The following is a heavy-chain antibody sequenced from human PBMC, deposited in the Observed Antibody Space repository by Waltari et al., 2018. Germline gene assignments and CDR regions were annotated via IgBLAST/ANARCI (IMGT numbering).Heavy chain of an antibody. CDR3: ARAGLRYFDWFLDY. D-gene: IGHD3-9*01. J-gene: IGHJ4*02. CDR1: GGTFNSYA. V-gene: IGHV1-69*04. Sequence: QVQLVQSGAEVKKPGSSVKVSCKASGGTFNSYAISWVRQAPGQGLEWMGRIIPILGIANYAQKFQGRVTITADKSTSTAYMELSSLRSEDTAVYYCARAGLRYFDWFLDYWGQGTLVTVSS. CDR2: IIPILGIA.